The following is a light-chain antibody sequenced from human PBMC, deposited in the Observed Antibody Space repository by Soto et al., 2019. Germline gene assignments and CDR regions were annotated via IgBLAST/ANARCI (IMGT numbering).Light chain of an antibody. V-gene: IGLV1-47*01. J-gene: IGLJ3*02. CDR2: RNN. Sequence: QSALTQPPSASGTPGQRVTISCSGSSSNIGINYVYWYQQLPGTAPKLLIYRNNQRPSGVPDRFSGSKSGTSASLAISGLRSEDEADYYCAAWDDSLSSPVFGGGTKLTVL. CDR1: SSNIGINY. CDR3: AAWDDSLSSPV.